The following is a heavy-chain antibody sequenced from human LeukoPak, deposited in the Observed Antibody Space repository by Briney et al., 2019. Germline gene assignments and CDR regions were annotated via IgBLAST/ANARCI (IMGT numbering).Heavy chain of an antibody. V-gene: IGHV3-23*01. D-gene: IGHD6-13*01. CDR2: LSGSGATT. Sequence: GGSLRLSCAASGFTFSSFAMSWVRQAPGKGPEWVSGLSGSGATTSYVDSVKGRFTISRDNSKNTLYLQMNSLRAEDTAVYYCAKSIAAAGNNWGQGTLVTVSS. CDR1: GFTFSSFA. CDR3: AKSIAAAGNN. J-gene: IGHJ4*02.